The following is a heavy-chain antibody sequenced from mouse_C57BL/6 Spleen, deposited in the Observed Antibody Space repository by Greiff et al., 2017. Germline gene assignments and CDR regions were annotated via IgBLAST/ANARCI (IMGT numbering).Heavy chain of an antibody. Sequence: QVQLQQPGAELVKPGASVKLSCKASGYTFTSYWMHWVKQRPGQGLEWIGMIHPNSGSTNYNEKFKSKATLTVDKSSSTAYMQLSSLTSEDSAVYYCAREDYDASLAYWGQGTLVTVSA. J-gene: IGHJ3*01. CDR2: IHPNSGST. CDR1: GYTFTSYW. D-gene: IGHD2-4*01. V-gene: IGHV1-64*01. CDR3: AREDYDASLAY.